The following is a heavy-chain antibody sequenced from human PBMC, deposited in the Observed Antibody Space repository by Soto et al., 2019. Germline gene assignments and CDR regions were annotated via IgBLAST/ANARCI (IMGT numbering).Heavy chain of an antibody. J-gene: IGHJ4*02. Sequence: QVHLRESGPGLVKPSGTLSLICVVSGDSVTSDHWWTWVRQPPGKGLEWIGEIFDAGDTNYNPSLESRLTLSVDKSKRQFSLRMTSVTAADTAIYYCAGAVGRRTFPDHWGPGTLVTVSS. CDR2: IFDAGDT. V-gene: IGHV4-4*02. CDR1: GDSVTSDHW. CDR3: AGAVGRRTFPDH. D-gene: IGHD1-1*01.